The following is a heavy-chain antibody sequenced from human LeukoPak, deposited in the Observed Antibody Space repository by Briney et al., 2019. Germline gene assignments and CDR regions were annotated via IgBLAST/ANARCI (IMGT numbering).Heavy chain of an antibody. CDR3: AREYSYGSSYYFDY. Sequence: SETLSLTCTVSGGSISSYYWSWIRQPPGKGLEWIGYIYYSGSTNYNPSLKSRVTISLDTSKNQFSLKLSSVTAADTAVYYCAREYSYGSSYYFDYWGQGTLVTVSS. D-gene: IGHD5-18*01. CDR2: IYYSGST. J-gene: IGHJ4*02. CDR1: GGSISSYY. V-gene: IGHV4-59*12.